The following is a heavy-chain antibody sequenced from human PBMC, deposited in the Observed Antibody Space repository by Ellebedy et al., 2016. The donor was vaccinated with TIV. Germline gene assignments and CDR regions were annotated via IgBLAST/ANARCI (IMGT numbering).Heavy chain of an antibody. D-gene: IGHD4-23*01. V-gene: IGHV3-7*01. CDR2: IKQDGSEK. Sequence: PGGSLRLSCGASGFTFSNYWMNWVRQAPGKGLEWVANIKQDGSEKYYVDSVKGRFTISRDNAKNSVDLQMNTLRAEDTAVYYCATTLNYGVNCVFDNWGQGTLVTVSS. CDR1: GFTFSNYW. CDR3: ATTLNYGVNCVFDN. J-gene: IGHJ4*02.